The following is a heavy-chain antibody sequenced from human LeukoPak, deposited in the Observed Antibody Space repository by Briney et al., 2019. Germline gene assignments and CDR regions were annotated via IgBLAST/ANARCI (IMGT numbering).Heavy chain of an antibody. Sequence: ASLKVSCKASGYTFTSYDINWVRQGPRQGLEWMGWMNPISGNTGHAQKFQGRVTMTRDTSISTAYMELSSLRSEDTAVYYCARGPPIRGYRYGYDTGYYYSYSMDVWGKGTTVTISS. CDR2: MNPISGNT. CDR1: GYTFTSYD. J-gene: IGHJ6*03. D-gene: IGHD5-18*01. CDR3: ARGPPIRGYRYGYDTGYYYSYSMDV. V-gene: IGHV1-8*01.